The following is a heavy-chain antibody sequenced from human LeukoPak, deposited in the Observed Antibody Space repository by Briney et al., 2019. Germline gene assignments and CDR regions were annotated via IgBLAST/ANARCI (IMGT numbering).Heavy chain of an antibody. D-gene: IGHD2-21*02. CDR2: ITAYSGNPNP. CDR3: ARDCGEDCYSDPDH. Sequence: GASVKVSCKASGYTFTTYGISWVRQAPGQGLEWMGRITAYSGNPNPNYAQSLQGRVTMTTDTSTSTAYMELRSLRYDDTAVYYCARDCGEDCYSDPDHWGQGTLVTVSS. V-gene: IGHV1-18*01. J-gene: IGHJ4*02. CDR1: GYTFTTYG.